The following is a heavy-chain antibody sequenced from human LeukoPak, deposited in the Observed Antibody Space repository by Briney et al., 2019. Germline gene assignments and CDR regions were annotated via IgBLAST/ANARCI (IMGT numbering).Heavy chain of an antibody. D-gene: IGHD4-17*01. CDR1: GFTVSGNY. V-gene: IGHV3-53*01. J-gene: IGHJ6*03. Sequence: GGSLRLSCAASGFTVSGNYISWLRQAPGKGLEWVSVVYSGVSTYYADSVKGRFTISRDSSKNTLYLQMGSLRAEDTAVYYCARLRETTVTRDDSYYYMDVWGKGTTVTVSS. CDR3: ARLRETTVTRDDSYYYMDV. CDR2: VYSGVST.